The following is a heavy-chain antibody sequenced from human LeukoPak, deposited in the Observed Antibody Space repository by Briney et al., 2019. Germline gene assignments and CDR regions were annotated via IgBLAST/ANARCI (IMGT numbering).Heavy chain of an antibody. J-gene: IGHJ4*02. CDR3: ARGSSNWYSYYFDY. Sequence: SETLSLTCTVSGGSISSYYWSWIRQPAGKGLEWIGRIYTSGSTNYNPSLKSRATMSVDTSKNQFSLKLSSVTAADTAVYYCARGSSNWYSYYFDYWGQGTLVTVSS. V-gene: IGHV4-4*07. CDR2: IYTSGST. CDR1: GGSISSYY. D-gene: IGHD6-13*01.